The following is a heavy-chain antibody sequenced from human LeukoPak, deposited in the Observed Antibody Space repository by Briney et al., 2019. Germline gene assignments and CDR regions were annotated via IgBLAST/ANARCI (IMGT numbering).Heavy chain of an antibody. CDR2: ISVSGDNT. CDR1: GFTFRNYG. CDR3: AKDPPISYYGMDV. J-gene: IGHJ6*02. Sequence: GGSLRLSCAASGFTFRNYGVTWVRQASGKGLEWVSTISVSGDNTYYADPVKGRFTISRDNTKNTVYLQMNSLRAEDTAIYYCAKDPPISYYGMDVWGQGTTVTVSS. V-gene: IGHV3-23*01.